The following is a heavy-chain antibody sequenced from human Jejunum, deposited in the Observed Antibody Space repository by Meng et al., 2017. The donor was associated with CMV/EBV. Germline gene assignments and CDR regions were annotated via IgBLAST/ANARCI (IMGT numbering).Heavy chain of an antibody. D-gene: IGHD2-2*02. J-gene: IGHJ4*02. CDR1: FSNYA. V-gene: IGHV3-23*01. CDR3: ARQSLGYCSSTSCYNDY. CDR2: VGVSGSTR. Sequence: FSNYAMSWVRQAPGKGLEWVSFVGVSGSTRYYADSVRGRFTISRDNSKNTLYLQMNSLRAEDTAVYYCARQSLGYCSSTSCYNDYWGQGTLVTVSS.